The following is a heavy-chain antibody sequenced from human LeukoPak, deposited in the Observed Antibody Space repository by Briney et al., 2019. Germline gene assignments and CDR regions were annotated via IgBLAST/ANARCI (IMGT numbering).Heavy chain of an antibody. V-gene: IGHV1-18*01. Sequence: GASVKVSCKASGYTLTSYGISWVRQAPGQGLEWRGGISAYNGNTNYAQKLQGRVTMTTDTSTSTAYMELRSLRSDDTAVYYCARDPSYSAISVYFDYWGQGTLVTVSS. CDR3: ARDPSYSAISVYFDY. CDR2: ISAYNGNT. J-gene: IGHJ4*02. CDR1: GYTLTSYG. D-gene: IGHD4-11*01.